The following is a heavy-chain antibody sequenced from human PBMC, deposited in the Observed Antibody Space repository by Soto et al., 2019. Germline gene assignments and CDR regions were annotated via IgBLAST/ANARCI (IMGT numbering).Heavy chain of an antibody. CDR3: AARVPKKYYFDY. CDR2: IVVGSGNT. V-gene: IGHV1-58*01. J-gene: IGHJ4*02. CDR1: GFTFTSSA. D-gene: IGHD1-1*01. Sequence: SVKVSCKASGFTFTSSAVQWVRQARGQRLEWIGWIVVGSGNTNYAQKFQERVTITRDMSTSTAYMELSSLRSEDTAVYYCAARVPKKYYFDYWGQGTLVTVSS.